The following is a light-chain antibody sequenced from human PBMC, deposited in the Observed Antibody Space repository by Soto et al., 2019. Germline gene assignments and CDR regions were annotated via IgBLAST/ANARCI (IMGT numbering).Light chain of an antibody. CDR2: YAT. CDR3: LLSYSGARV. J-gene: IGLJ3*02. V-gene: IGLV7-46*01. CDR1: TGAVTSGHY. Sequence: QAVVTQEPSLTVSPGGTVTLTCGSSTGAVTSGHYPYWFQQKPGQAPRTLIYYATNKHSWTPARFSGSLLGGKAALTLSGAQPEDEADYYCLLSYSGARVFGGGTKLTVL.